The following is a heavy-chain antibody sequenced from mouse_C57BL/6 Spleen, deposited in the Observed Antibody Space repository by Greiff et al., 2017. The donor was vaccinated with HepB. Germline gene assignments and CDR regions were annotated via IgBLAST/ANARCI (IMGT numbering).Heavy chain of an antibody. CDR2: IYPGDGDT. V-gene: IGHV1-82*01. D-gene: IGHD6-5*01. Sequence: VQLQQSGPELVKPGASVKISCKASGYAFSSSWMNWVKQRPGKGLEWIGRIYPGDGDTNYNGKFKGKATLTADKSSSTAYMQLSSLTSEDSAVYCCARSYDYYAMDYWGQGTSVTVSS. CDR1: GYAFSSSW. J-gene: IGHJ4*01. CDR3: ARSYDYYAMDY.